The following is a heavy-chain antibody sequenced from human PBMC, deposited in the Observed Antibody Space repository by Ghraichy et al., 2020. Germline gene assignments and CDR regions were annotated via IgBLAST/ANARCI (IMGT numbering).Heavy chain of an antibody. Sequence: GGSLRLSCAASGFTFSNYGMHWVRQAPGKGLEWVAVISHDGSNKYYADSVKGRFTISRDNSKNTLYLQMNSLRAEDTAVYYCAKDFIGYCTRGICYSTNPKGPDYWGQGTLVTVSS. J-gene: IGHJ4*02. D-gene: IGHD2-8*02. V-gene: IGHV3-30*18. CDR1: GFTFSNYG. CDR3: AKDFIGYCTRGICYSTNPKGPDY. CDR2: ISHDGSNK.